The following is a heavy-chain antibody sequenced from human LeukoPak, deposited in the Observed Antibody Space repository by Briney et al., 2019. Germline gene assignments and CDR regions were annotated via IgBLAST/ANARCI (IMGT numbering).Heavy chain of an antibody. CDR3: ARFYDFWSGDYSYYGMDV. D-gene: IGHD3-3*01. Sequence: ASVKVSCKASGYTFASYDINWVRQATGQGLEWMGWMNPNSGNTGYAQKFQGRVTMTRNTSISTAYMELSSLRSEDTAVYYCARFYDFWSGDYSYYGMDVWGQGTTVTVSS. CDR1: GYTFASYD. J-gene: IGHJ6*02. CDR2: MNPNSGNT. V-gene: IGHV1-8*01.